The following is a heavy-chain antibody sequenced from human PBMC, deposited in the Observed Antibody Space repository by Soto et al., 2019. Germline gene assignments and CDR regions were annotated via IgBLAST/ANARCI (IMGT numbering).Heavy chain of an antibody. J-gene: IGHJ6*02. CDR1: GGSISSSSYF. Sequence: SETLSLTCSVSGGSISSSSYFWGWIRQPPGKGLEWIGSIYYSGSTYYNPSLKSRVTISVDTSKNQFSLKLSSVTAADTAVYYCARVNRKVVIASDYYYGMDVWGQGTTVTVS. CDR3: ARVNRKVVIASDYYYGMDV. CDR2: IYYSGST. V-gene: IGHV4-39*07. D-gene: IGHD3-22*01.